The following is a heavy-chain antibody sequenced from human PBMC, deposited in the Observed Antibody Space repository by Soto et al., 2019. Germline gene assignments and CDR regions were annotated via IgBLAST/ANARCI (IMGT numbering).Heavy chain of an antibody. D-gene: IGHD2-2*03. Sequence: QVQLVESGGGVVQPGGSLRLSCAASGFTFSSYAMHWVRQAPGKGLEWVAVISYDGSNKYYADSVKGRFTISRDNSKNTLYLQMNSLRAEDTAVYYCARGVNGFDAFDIWGQGTMVTVSS. V-gene: IGHV3-30-3*01. CDR3: ARGVNGFDAFDI. CDR2: ISYDGSNK. J-gene: IGHJ3*02. CDR1: GFTFSSYA.